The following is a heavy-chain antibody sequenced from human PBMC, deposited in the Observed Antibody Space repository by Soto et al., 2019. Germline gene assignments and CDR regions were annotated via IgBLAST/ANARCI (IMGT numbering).Heavy chain of an antibody. D-gene: IGHD3-16*01. CDR1: GYTFTAPC. CDR3: ESVDAFTFNYGLNV. V-gene: IGHV1-2*06. J-gene: IGHJ6*01. Sequence: ASVKLSCKTSGYTFTAPCIHWRRQAPGQGLEWMGQINPNSGGTTYAQKVHARVTMTRDTSISTVYMELGGLTPADTAVYYCESVDAFTFNYGLNVCGQGTRVTVSS. CDR2: INPNSGGT.